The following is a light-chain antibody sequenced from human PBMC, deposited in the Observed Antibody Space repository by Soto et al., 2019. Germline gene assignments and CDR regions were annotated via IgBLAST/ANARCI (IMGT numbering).Light chain of an antibody. CDR3: SSYAGTNTLVL. CDR2: DVN. V-gene: IGLV2-14*01. Sequence: QSALTQPASVSGSPGQSITISCTGTSSDIGGYNYVSWFQQHPGKAPKLIIYDVNNRPSGVSNRFSGSKSGTTASLAISGLQAEDEAEYFCSSYAGTNTLVLFGVGTKLTVL. J-gene: IGLJ2*01. CDR1: SSDIGGYNY.